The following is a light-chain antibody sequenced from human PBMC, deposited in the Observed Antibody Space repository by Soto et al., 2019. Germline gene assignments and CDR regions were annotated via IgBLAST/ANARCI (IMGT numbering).Light chain of an antibody. Sequence: DIQMTQSPSTLSASVGDRVTITCRASQSIGISLAWYKQKPGKAPEVLIYAVSSLESGVPLRFSGNGSGTEFTLTISSLQPDDLATYYCQQYSSNSFFGGWTKVELK. CDR3: QQYSSNSF. V-gene: IGKV1-5*01. CDR2: AVS. CDR1: QSIGIS. J-gene: IGKJ4*01.